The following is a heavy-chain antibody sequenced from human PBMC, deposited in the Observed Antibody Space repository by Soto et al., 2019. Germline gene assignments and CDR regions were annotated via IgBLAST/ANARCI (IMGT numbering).Heavy chain of an antibody. CDR2: IKQDGSEK. J-gene: IGHJ4*02. CDR3: ARERSGARGYSDGPR. Sequence: EVQLLESGGGLVQPGGSLRLSCAASGFTFSSYWMSWIRQAPGKGLEWVANIKQDGSEKYYVASVKGRFTISRANAQTSLYLQMNSLRAEDTAVYFCARERSGARGYSDGPRWCQGTLVSVSS. D-gene: IGHD5-18*01. CDR1: GFTFSSYW. V-gene: IGHV3-7*01.